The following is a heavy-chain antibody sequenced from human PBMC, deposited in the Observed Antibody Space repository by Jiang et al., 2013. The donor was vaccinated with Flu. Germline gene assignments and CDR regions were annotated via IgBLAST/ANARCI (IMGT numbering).Heavy chain of an antibody. CDR2: IYHSGST. Sequence: GSGLVKPSQTLSLTCAVSGGSISSGGYSWSWIRQPPGKGLEWIGYIYHSGSTYYNPSLKSRVTISVDRSKNQFSLKLSSVTAADTAVYYCARDGLYCSSTSCYGFDP. CDR3: ARDGLYCSSTSCYGFDP. CDR1: GGSISSGGYS. D-gene: IGHD2-2*01. J-gene: IGHJ5*02. V-gene: IGHV4-30-2*01.